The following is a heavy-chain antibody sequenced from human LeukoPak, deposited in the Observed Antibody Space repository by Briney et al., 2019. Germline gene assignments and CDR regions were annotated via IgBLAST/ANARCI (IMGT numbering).Heavy chain of an antibody. CDR1: GYTFTTFG. Sequence: GASVKVSCKASGYTFTTFGVTWVRQAPGQGLEWMGWINPNSGGTNYAQKFQGRVTMTRDTSISTAYMELSRLRSDDTAVYYCARSLEQQRFLIHWGKGTTVTISS. CDR2: INPNSGGT. D-gene: IGHD6-13*01. V-gene: IGHV1-2*02. CDR3: ARSLEQQRFLIH. J-gene: IGHJ6*04.